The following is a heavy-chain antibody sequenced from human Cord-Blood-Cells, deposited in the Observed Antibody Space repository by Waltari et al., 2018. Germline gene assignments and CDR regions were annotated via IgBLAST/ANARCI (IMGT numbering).Heavy chain of an antibody. Sequence: QVQLVQSGAEVKKPGASVKVSCKASGYTFTGYYMHWVRPAPGQGLEWMGWINPNSGGTNYAQKFQGWVTMTRDTSISTAYMELSRLRSDDTAVYYCARVEQQLVPNYYFDYWGQGTLVTVSS. D-gene: IGHD6-13*01. V-gene: IGHV1-2*04. J-gene: IGHJ4*02. CDR1: GYTFTGYY. CDR2: INPNSGGT. CDR3: ARVEQQLVPNYYFDY.